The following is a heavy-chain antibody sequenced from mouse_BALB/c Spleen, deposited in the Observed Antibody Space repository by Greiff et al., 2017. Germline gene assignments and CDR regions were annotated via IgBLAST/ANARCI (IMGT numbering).Heavy chain of an antibody. J-gene: IGHJ4*01. Sequence: QVQLQQPGAELVKPGASVKMSCKASGYTFTSYNMHWVKQTPGQGLEWIGAIYPGNGDTSYNQKFKGKATLTADKSSSTAYMQLSSLTSEDSAVYYCARGLRRGYAMDYWGQGTSVTVSA. CDR3: ARGLRRGYAMDY. CDR1: GYTFTSYN. D-gene: IGHD2-4*01. V-gene: IGHV1-12*01. CDR2: IYPGNGDT.